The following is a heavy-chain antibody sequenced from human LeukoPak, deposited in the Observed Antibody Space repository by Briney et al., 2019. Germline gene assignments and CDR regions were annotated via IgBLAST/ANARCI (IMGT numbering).Heavy chain of an antibody. V-gene: IGHV4-34*01. CDR3: ARGITMIVVVSHYYFDY. J-gene: IGHJ4*02. CDR1: GGSFSGYY. D-gene: IGHD3-22*01. CDR2: INHSGST. Sequence: SETLSLTCAVYGGSFSGYYWSWIRQPPGKGLEWIGEINHSGSTNYNPSLKSRVTISVDTSKNQFSLKLSSVTAADTAVYYCARGITMIVVVSHYYFDYWGQGTLVTVSS.